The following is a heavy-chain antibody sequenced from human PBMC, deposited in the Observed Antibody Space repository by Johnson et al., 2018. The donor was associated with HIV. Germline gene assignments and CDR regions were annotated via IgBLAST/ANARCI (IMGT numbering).Heavy chain of an antibody. CDR1: GFTFSDHW. CDR2: ITGDGSRT. D-gene: IGHD3-10*01. J-gene: IGHJ3*02. CDR3: AKDRNVLLWFPRAFDI. V-gene: IGHV3-74*01. Sequence: EVQLVESGGGLVQPGGSLRLSCGVSGFTFSDHWMQWVRQAPGPGLVWVSRITGDGSRTRYADSVKGRFPLARDNAKNTLYLQMNSLRAEDTAVYYCAKDRNVLLWFPRAFDIWGQGTMVTVSS.